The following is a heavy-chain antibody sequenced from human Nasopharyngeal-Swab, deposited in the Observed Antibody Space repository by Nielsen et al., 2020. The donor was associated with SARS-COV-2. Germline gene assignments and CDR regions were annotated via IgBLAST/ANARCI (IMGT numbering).Heavy chain of an antibody. Sequence: GESLKLSCASSGFPFSNYGMHWVRQAPGKGLEWVAVIWYDGSNKYYADSVKGRFTISRDNSKNTVYLQMNSLRAEDTAVYYCAAAPSGDYGGYWGQGTLVTVSS. V-gene: IGHV3-33*01. CDR2: IWYDGSNK. CDR1: GFPFSNYG. CDR3: AAAPSGDYGGY. J-gene: IGHJ4*02. D-gene: IGHD4-23*01.